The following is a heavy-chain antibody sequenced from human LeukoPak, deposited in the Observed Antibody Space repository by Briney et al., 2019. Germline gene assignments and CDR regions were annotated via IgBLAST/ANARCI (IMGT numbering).Heavy chain of an antibody. CDR3: ASLAAAGLYYFDY. CDR1: GGSVNRGTFF. CDR2: ISNSGST. Sequence: SETLSHTCAVSGGSVNRGTFFWTWIRQPPGKGLEWIGYISNSGSTNYNPSLKSRVTISSDTSKTQFSLRLTSVTAADTAVYYCASLAAAGLYYFDYWGQGTLVTVSS. D-gene: IGHD6-13*01. V-gene: IGHV4-61*01. J-gene: IGHJ4*02.